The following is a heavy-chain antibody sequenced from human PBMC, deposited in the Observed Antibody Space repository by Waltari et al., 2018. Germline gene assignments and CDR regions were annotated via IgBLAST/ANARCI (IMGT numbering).Heavy chain of an antibody. CDR2: VYHTGST. V-gene: IGHV4-4*02. Sequence: QVQLKESGPGLVKPSETLSLTCVVSNASITSNNWWRWVRQSPRKGLEWIGDVYHTGSTNDRPSLKSRVTISIDKSKNEFSLNLKSVTAADTAIYYCARRALQYYFEYWGQGILVTVSS. CDR1: NASITSNNW. CDR3: ARRALQYYFEY. J-gene: IGHJ4*01. D-gene: IGHD4-4*01.